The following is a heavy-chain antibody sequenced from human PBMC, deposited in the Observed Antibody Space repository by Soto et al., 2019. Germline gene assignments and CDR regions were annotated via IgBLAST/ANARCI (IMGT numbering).Heavy chain of an antibody. D-gene: IGHD6-19*01. V-gene: IGHV3-30*18. CDR2: ISYDGSNK. CDR3: AKDVAVAGTWFDWFDP. Sequence: HPGGSLRLSCAASGFTFSSYGMHWVRQAPGKGLEWVAVISYDGSNKYYADSVKSRFTISRDNSKNTLYLQMNSLRAEDTAVYYCAKDVAVAGTWFDWFDPWGQGT. J-gene: IGHJ5*02. CDR1: GFTFSSYG.